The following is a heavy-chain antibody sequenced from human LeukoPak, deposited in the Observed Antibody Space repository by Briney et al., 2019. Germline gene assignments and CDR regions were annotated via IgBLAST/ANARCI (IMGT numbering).Heavy chain of an antibody. CDR3: AKRAQLEPSFQYYFDY. CDR2: ISGSGGST. J-gene: IGHJ4*02. CDR1: GFTFSSYG. V-gene: IGHV3-23*01. Sequence: GGSLRLSCAASGFTFSSYGMSWVRQAPGKGLEWVSAISGSGGSTYYADSVKGRFTISRDNSKNTLYLQMNSLRAEDTAVYYCAKRAQLEPSFQYYFDYWGQGTLVTVSS. D-gene: IGHD1-1*01.